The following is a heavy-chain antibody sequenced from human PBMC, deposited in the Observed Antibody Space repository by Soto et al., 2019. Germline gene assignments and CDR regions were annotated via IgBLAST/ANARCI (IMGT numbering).Heavy chain of an antibody. V-gene: IGHV3-21*01. J-gene: IGHJ3*02. D-gene: IGHD3-16*01. CDR3: ARVITFGGAGLNAAAFDI. Sequence: EVQLVESGGGLVKPAGSLRLSCAASGFTFSSYSMNWVRQAPGKGLEWVSCISSGSRDIFYADSVKGRFTISRDNAKNSLYLQMNSLRREDTAIYYCARVITFGGAGLNAAAFDIWGQGTMVTVSS. CDR2: ISSGSRDI. CDR1: GFTFSSYS.